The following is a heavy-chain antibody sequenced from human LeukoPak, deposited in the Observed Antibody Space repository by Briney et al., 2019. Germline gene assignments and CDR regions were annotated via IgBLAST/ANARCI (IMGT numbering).Heavy chain of an antibody. CDR1: GYSISSGYY. D-gene: IGHD3-10*01. J-gene: IGHJ4*02. Sequence: SETLSLTCTVSGYSISSGYYWGWIRQPPGKGLEWIGSIYYSGSTYYNPSLKSRVTISVDTSKNQFSLKLSSVTAADTAVYYCARGIWFGELYPWSPFDYWGQGTLVTVSS. CDR2: IYYSGST. CDR3: ARGIWFGELYPWSPFDY. V-gene: IGHV4-38-2*02.